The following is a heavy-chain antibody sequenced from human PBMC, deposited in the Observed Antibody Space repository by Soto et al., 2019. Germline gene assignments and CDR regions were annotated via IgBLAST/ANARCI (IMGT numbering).Heavy chain of an antibody. D-gene: IGHD6-25*01. CDR2: IRTKADNYAT. V-gene: IGHV3-73*01. CDR3: SRLPEWGSGSGDC. CDR1: GFIFSGSP. Sequence: EMKLVETGGGLVQPGGSLKLSCAASGFIFSGSPIHWVRQASGKGLEWLGRIRTKADNYATAYAASVKGRFTISREDSKDTAYLQMNSLETEDTAVYYCSRLPEWGSGSGDCWGQGTLVTVSS. J-gene: IGHJ4*02.